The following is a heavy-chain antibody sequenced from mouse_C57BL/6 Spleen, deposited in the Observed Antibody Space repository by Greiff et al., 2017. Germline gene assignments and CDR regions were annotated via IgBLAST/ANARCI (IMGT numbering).Heavy chain of an antibody. J-gene: IGHJ3*01. CDR2: MLPGSGST. CDR1: GYTFTGYW. V-gene: IGHV1-9*01. Sequence: QVHVMQSGADLMKPGASVKLSCPATGYTFTGYWIEWVKQRPGHGLEWIGEMLPGSGSTNYSEKFKGQATFTADTSSNTAYMQLSSLTTEDSAIYYCARGSAQATADWGQVILVTVAA. D-gene: IGHD3-2*02. CDR3: ARGSAQATAD.